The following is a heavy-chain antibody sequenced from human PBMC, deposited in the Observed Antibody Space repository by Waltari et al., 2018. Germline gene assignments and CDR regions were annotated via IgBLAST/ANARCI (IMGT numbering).Heavy chain of an antibody. CDR2: IDYSGTS. D-gene: IGHD1-26*01. V-gene: IGHV4-59*08. Sequence: QVQLQESGPGLVKPSETLSLTCTVSGDSSSSYYWSWIRQPPGKGLEWIGYIDYSGTSSYSPSIKSRVIMSADTSKNQFSLKLSSVTAADTAIYYCATTRDGRELHGYFDLWGRGTLVTVSS. CDR3: ATTRDGRELHGYFDL. J-gene: IGHJ2*01. CDR1: GDSSSSYY.